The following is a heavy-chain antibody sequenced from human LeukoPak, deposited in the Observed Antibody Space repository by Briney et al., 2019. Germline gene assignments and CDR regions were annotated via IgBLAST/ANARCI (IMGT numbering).Heavy chain of an antibody. Sequence: GASVTVSCKASGGTFSNFAISWVRQAPGQGLEWMGGIIPRLGTTNYTQKFQGRVTITADKSTSTAYMELSSLRTEDTAVYYCARFPITDYSSKWYIDWFDPWGQGTLVTVSS. V-gene: IGHV1-69*10. CDR2: IIPRLGTT. J-gene: IGHJ5*02. D-gene: IGHD6-13*01. CDR1: GGTFSNFA. CDR3: ARFPITDYSSKWYIDWFDP.